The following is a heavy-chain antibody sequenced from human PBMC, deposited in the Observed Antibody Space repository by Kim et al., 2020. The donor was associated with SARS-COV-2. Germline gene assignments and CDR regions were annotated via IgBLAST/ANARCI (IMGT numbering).Heavy chain of an antibody. D-gene: IGHD5-18*01. Sequence: GESLKISCKGSGYSFTSYWIGWVRQMPGKGLEWMGIIYPGDSDTRYSPSFQGQVTISADKSISTAYLQWSSLKASDTAMYYCATASSEDTAMVIPRDYYYYYGMDVWGQGTTVTVSS. CDR2: IYPGDSDT. CDR1: GYSFTSYW. J-gene: IGHJ6*02. CDR3: ATASSEDTAMVIPRDYYYYYGMDV. V-gene: IGHV5-51*01.